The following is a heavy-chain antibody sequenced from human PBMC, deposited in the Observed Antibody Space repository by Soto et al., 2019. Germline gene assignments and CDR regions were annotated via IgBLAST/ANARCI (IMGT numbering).Heavy chain of an antibody. CDR1: GFTFSSYG. D-gene: IGHD3-22*01. V-gene: IGHV3-33*01. CDR3: ARDSSYDSSGPFDY. Sequence: GGSLRLSCAASGFTFSSYGMHWVRQAPGKGLEWVAVIWYDGSNKYYADSVKGRFTISRDNSKNTLYLQMNSLRAEDTAVYYCARDSSYDSSGPFDYWGQGTLVTVSS. J-gene: IGHJ4*02. CDR2: IWYDGSNK.